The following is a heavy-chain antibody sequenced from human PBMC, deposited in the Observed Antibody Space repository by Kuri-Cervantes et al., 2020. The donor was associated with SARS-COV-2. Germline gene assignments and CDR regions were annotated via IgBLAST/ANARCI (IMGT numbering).Heavy chain of an antibody. CDR2: ISYDGSNK. CDR3: ARVSSGYSPTEYFQH. J-gene: IGHJ1*01. V-gene: IGHV3-30-3*01. CDR1: GFTFSSYA. D-gene: IGHD3-22*01. Sequence: GGSLRLSCAASGFTFSSYAMHWVRQAPGKGLEWVAVISYDGSNKYYADSVKGRFTISRDNSKNTPYLQMNSLRAEDTAVYYCARVSSGYSPTEYFQHWGQGTLVTVSS.